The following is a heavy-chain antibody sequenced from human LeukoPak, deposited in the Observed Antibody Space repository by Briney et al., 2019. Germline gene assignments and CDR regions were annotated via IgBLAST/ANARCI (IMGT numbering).Heavy chain of an antibody. V-gene: IGHV3-30*04. CDR1: GFTFSSYA. D-gene: IGHD6-19*01. Sequence: GGSLRLSCAASGFTFSSYAMHWVRQAPGKGLEWVAVISYDGSNKYYADYVKGRFTISRDNSKNTLYLQMNSLRAEDTAVYYCARDPYASGWPDYWGQGTLVTVSS. J-gene: IGHJ4*02. CDR3: ARDPYASGWPDY. CDR2: ISYDGSNK.